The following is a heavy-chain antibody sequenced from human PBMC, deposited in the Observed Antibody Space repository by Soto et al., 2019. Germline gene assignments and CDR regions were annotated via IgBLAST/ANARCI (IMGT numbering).Heavy chain of an antibody. Sequence: GGSLRLSCTASGFTFGDYAMSWVRQAPGKGLEWVGFIRSKAYGGTTEYAASVKGRFTISRDDSKSIAYLQMNSLKTEDTAVYYCTRGALYCSSTSCYHSSSYYYYYYMDVWGKGTTVTVSS. D-gene: IGHD2-2*01. J-gene: IGHJ6*03. CDR2: IRSKAYGGTT. CDR3: TRGALYCSSTSCYHSSSYYYYYYMDV. CDR1: GFTFGDYA. V-gene: IGHV3-49*04.